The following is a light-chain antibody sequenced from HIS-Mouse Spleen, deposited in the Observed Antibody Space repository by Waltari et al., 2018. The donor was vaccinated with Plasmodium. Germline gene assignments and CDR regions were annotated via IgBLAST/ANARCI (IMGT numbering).Light chain of an antibody. CDR1: SSYVGSYNL. J-gene: IGLJ2*01. CDR2: EGS. V-gene: IGLV2-23*01. Sequence: HSALTQPASVSGSPGQSIHIPRPGTSSYVGSYNLVPCYQQPPGKAPKLMIYEGSKRPSGVSNRFSGSKSGNTASLTISGLQAEDEADYYCCSYAGSSTVVFGGGTKLTVL. CDR3: CSYAGSSTVV.